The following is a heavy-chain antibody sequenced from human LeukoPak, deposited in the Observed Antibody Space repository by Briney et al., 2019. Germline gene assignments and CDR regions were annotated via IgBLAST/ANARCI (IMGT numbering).Heavy chain of an antibody. Sequence: PGGSLRLSCAASGFTFTTYSMHWVRQAPGKGLEWVAVVSYDGRNKYYADSVKGRFTISRDNSKNTVYLQMNSLRAEDSAVYYGARFDPDWFDPWGQGTLVTVSS. V-gene: IGHV3-30*04. D-gene: IGHD3-9*01. CDR1: GFTFTTYS. CDR3: ARFDPDWFDP. CDR2: VSYDGRNK. J-gene: IGHJ5*02.